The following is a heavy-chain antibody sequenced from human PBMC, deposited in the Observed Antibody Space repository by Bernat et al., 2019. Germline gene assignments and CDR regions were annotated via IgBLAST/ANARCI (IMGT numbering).Heavy chain of an antibody. CDR2: IKQDGSEK. CDR3: ARERPYCGGGSGWGGGDFDY. D-gene: IGHD2-15*01. Sequence: EVQLVESGGGLVQPGGSLRLSCAASGFTFSSYWMSWVRQAPGKGLEWVANIKQDGSEKYYVDSVKGRFTISRDNAKNSLYLQMNSLRAEDTAVYYCARERPYCGGGSGWGGGDFDYWSQGTLVTVSS. CDR1: GFTFSSYW. V-gene: IGHV3-7*01. J-gene: IGHJ4*02.